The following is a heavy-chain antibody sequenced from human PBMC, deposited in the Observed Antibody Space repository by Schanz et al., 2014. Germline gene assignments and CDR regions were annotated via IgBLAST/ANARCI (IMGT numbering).Heavy chain of an antibody. Sequence: EVQLLESGGGLVQPGGSLRLSCAASGFTFSSYAMSWVRQAPGKGLEWVSYISGTTTYTNYADSVKGRFTISRDNAKNSLYLQMNSLRAEDTAVYYCARANYRRKINFDYWGRGTLVTVSS. CDR2: ISGTTTYT. V-gene: IGHV3-48*04. CDR1: GFTFSSYA. D-gene: IGHD3-10*01. J-gene: IGHJ4*02. CDR3: ARANYRRKINFDY.